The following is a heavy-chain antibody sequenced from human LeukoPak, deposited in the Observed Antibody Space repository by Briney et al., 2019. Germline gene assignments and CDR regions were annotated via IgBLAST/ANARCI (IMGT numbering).Heavy chain of an antibody. J-gene: IGHJ4*02. CDR1: GYTFTGYY. V-gene: IGHV1-2*02. D-gene: IGHD3-10*01. CDR2: INPNSGGT. Sequence: ASVKVSCKASGYTFTGYYMQWVRQAPGQGLEWMGWINPNSGGTNYAQKFQGRVTMTRDTSISTAYMELSRLRSDDTAVYYCARGRAYYYGSGSYYAFDYWGQGTLVTVSS. CDR3: ARGRAYYYGSGSYYAFDY.